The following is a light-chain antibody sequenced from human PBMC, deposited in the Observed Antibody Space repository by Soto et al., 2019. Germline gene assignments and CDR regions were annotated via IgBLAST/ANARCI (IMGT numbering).Light chain of an antibody. Sequence: EIVLTQSPATLSLSPGERATLSCRASQSVSSYLAWYQQKPGQAPRLLIYDASSRATGIPARFSGSGSGTDFTLTISSLEPEDFAVYYCQQHTNSPLTFGGGTKVEIK. V-gene: IGKV3-11*01. CDR3: QQHTNSPLT. CDR2: DAS. J-gene: IGKJ4*01. CDR1: QSVSSY.